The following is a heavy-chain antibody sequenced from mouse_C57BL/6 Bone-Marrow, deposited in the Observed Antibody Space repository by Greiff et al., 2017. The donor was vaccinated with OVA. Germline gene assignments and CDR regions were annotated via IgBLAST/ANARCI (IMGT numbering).Heavy chain of an antibody. CDR2: ISNGGGST. CDR1: GFTFSDYY. J-gene: IGHJ2*01. V-gene: IGHV5-12*01. Sequence: EVMLVESGGGLVQPGGSLKLSCAASGFTFSDYYMYWVRQTPEKRLEWVAYISNGGGSTYYPDTVKGRFTISRDNAKNTLYLQMSRLKSEDTARYYGARRGYDARDYWGQGTTLTVSS. CDR3: ARRGYDARDY. D-gene: IGHD2-3*01.